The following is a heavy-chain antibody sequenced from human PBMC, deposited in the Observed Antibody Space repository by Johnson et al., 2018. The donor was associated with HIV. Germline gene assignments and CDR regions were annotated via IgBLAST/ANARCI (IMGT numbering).Heavy chain of an antibody. CDR2: ISYDGSNK. J-gene: IGHJ3*02. D-gene: IGHD4-17*01. CDR3: ARGMTTVTNHDAFDI. CDR1: GFTFSSYG. V-gene: IGHV3-30*03. Sequence: QVLLVESGGGVVQPGRSLRLSCAASGFTFSSYGMHWVRQAPGKGLEWVAVISYDGSNKYYADSVKGRFTISRDNSKNTLYLQMNSLRAEDTAVYYCARGMTTVTNHDAFDIWGQGTMVTVSS.